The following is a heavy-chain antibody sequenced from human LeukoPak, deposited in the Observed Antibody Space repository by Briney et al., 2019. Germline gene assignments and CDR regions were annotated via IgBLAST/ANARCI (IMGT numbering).Heavy chain of an antibody. CDR2: INTGNGYT. D-gene: IGHD6-19*01. J-gene: IGHJ4*02. Sequence: ASVKVSCKASGYTFTTYAMHWVRQAPGQRLEWMGWINTGNGYTKYSQNFQGRVTITRDTSASTAYMELSSLKSEDTAAYYCARGIAVAYFDYWGQGTLVTVSS. CDR1: GYTFTTYA. CDR3: ARGIAVAYFDY. V-gene: IGHV1-3*04.